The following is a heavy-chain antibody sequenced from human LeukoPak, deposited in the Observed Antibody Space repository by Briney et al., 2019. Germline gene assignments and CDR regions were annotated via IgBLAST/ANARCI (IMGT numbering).Heavy chain of an antibody. V-gene: IGHV3-11*01. CDR3: ARGIAVAGTRAPLDY. D-gene: IGHD6-19*01. CDR2: ISSSGSTI. Sequence: GGSLRLSCAAFGFTFSDYYMSWIRQAPGKGLEWVSYISSSGSTIYYADSVKGRFTISRDNAKNSLYLQMNSLRAEDTAVYYCARGIAVAGTRAPLDYWGQGTLVTVSS. CDR1: GFTFSDYY. J-gene: IGHJ4*02.